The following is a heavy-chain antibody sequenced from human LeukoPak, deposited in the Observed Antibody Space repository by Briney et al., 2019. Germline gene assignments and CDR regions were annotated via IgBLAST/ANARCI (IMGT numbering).Heavy chain of an antibody. V-gene: IGHV3-74*01. D-gene: IGHD2-15*01. J-gene: IGHJ4*02. CDR1: GFTFSSYW. CDR2: INSDGSST. Sequence: PGGSLRLSCAASGFTFSSYWMHWVRQAPGKGLVWVSRINSDGSSTSYADSVKGRFTISRDNAKNTLYLQMNSLRAEDTAVYYCASTPGLDGGYFDYWGQGTLVTVSS. CDR3: ASTPGLDGGYFDY.